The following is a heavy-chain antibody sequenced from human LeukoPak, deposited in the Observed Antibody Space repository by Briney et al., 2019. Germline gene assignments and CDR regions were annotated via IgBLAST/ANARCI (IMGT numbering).Heavy chain of an antibody. D-gene: IGHD6-25*01. CDR3: AKDRRLASFDY. V-gene: IGHV3-23*01. CDR1: GFTFSSYG. J-gene: IGHJ4*02. CDR2: ITGRGEST. Sequence: GGSLRLSCATSGFTFSSYGMNWVRQAPGKGLEWVSGITGRGESTYYADSVKGRFTISRDNSKNTLYLQMNSLRAGDTAIYYCAKDRRLASFDYGGQGTLVTVSS.